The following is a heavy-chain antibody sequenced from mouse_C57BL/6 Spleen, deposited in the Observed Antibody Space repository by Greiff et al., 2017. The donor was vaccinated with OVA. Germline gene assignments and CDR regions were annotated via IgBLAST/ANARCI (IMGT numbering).Heavy chain of an antibody. CDR3: TRGYYGSSYRAMDY. V-gene: IGHV5-9-1*02. Sequence: EVQLVESGEGLVKPGGSLKLSCAASGFTFSSYAMSWVRQTPEKRLEWVAYISSGGDYLYYADTVKGRFTISRDNARNTLYLQMSSLKSEDTAMYYCTRGYYGSSYRAMDYWGQGTSVTVSS. J-gene: IGHJ4*01. CDR2: ISSGGDYL. D-gene: IGHD1-1*01. CDR1: GFTFSSYA.